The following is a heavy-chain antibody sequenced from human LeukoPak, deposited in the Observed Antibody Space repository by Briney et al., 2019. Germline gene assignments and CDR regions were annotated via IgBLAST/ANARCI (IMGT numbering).Heavy chain of an antibody. J-gene: IGHJ6*04. D-gene: IGHD3-10*01. Sequence: VASVKVSCKASGGTFSSYAISWVRQAPGQGLEWVGGIIPIFGTANYAQKFQGRVTITADESTSTAYMELSSLRSEDTAVYYCARTGFDGSGSYYMDYYYGMDVWGKGTTVTVSS. CDR2: IIPIFGTA. CDR1: GGTFSSYA. V-gene: IGHV1-69*01. CDR3: ARTGFDGSGSYYMDYYYGMDV.